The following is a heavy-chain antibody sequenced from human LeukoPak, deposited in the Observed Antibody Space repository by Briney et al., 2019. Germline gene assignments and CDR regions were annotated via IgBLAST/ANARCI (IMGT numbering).Heavy chain of an antibody. CDR3: AKRRYDFWSGYKDLAY. V-gene: IGHV3-23*01. Sequence: GGSLRLSCAASGFTFSSYAMSWVRQAPGKGLEWVSVISGSGGSTYCADSVKGRFTVSRDNSKNTLYLQMNSLRAEDTAVYYCAKRRYDFWSGYKDLAYWGQGTLVAVSS. J-gene: IGHJ4*02. CDR2: ISGSGGST. CDR1: GFTFSSYA. D-gene: IGHD3-3*01.